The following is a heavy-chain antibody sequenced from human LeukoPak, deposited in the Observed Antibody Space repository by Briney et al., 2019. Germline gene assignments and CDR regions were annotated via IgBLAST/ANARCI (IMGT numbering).Heavy chain of an antibody. Sequence: GGSLRLSCAASGFTFSSYSMNWVRQAPGKGLEWVSSISSSSYIYYADSVKGRFTISRDNAKNSLYLQMNSLRAEDTAVYYCARGGAHDYGDYWGQGTLVTVSS. CDR1: GFTFSSYS. CDR2: ISSSSYI. V-gene: IGHV3-21*01. CDR3: ARGGAHDYGDY. J-gene: IGHJ4*02.